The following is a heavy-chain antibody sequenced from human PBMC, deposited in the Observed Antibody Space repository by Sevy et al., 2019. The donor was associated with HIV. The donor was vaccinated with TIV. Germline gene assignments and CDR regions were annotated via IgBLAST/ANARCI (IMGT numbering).Heavy chain of an antibody. D-gene: IGHD3-22*01. V-gene: IGHV3-30*02. J-gene: IGHJ4*02. CDR2: IRYDGSNK. CDR3: AKDYDSSGYYWYYFDY. Sequence: GGSLRLSCAASGFTLSSYAMHWVRQAPGKGLEWVAFIRYDGSNKYYADSVKGRFTISRDNSKNTLYLQMNSLRAEDTAVYYCAKDYDSSGYYWYYFDYWGQGALVTVSS. CDR1: GFTLSSYA.